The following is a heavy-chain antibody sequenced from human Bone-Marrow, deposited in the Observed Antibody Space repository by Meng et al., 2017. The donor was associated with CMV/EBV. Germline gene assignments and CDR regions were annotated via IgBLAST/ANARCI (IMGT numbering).Heavy chain of an antibody. J-gene: IGHJ4*02. CDR1: GGSFSGYY. CDR2: INHSGST. CDR3: ARARLGYCSSTSCYTYDY. Sequence: GSLRLSCAVYGGSFSGYYWSWIRQPPGKGLEWIGEINHSGSTNYNPSLKGRVTISVDTSKNQFSLKLSSVTAADTAVYYCARARLGYCSSTSCYTYDYWGQGTLVTVSS. V-gene: IGHV4-34*01. D-gene: IGHD2-2*02.